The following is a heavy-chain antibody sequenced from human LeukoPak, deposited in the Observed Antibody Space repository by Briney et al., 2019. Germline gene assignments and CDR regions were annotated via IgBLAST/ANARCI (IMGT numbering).Heavy chain of an antibody. J-gene: IGHJ6*03. Sequence: PRGSLRLSCAASGFTFSSYGMHWVRQAPGKGLEWVAVISYDGSNKYYADSVKGRFTISRDNSKNTLYLQMNSLRAEDTSVYYCAKDAQWLTNYYYYYMDVWGKGTTVTVSS. CDR1: GFTFSSYG. CDR3: AKDAQWLTNYYYYYMDV. V-gene: IGHV3-30*18. CDR2: ISYDGSNK. D-gene: IGHD6-19*01.